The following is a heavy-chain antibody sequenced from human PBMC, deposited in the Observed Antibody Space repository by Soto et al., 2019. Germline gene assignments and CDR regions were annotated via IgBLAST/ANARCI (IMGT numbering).Heavy chain of an antibody. CDR1: GSTFSSYA. J-gene: IGHJ6*02. CDR2: IIPIFGTA. D-gene: IGHD5-12*01. Sequence: GASVKVSCKASGSTFSSYAISWVRQAPGQGLEWMGGIIPIFGTANYAQKFQGRVTITADESTSTAYMELSSLRSEDTAVYYCARDPRWLPERGLDYYGMDVWGQGTTVTVSS. V-gene: IGHV1-69*13. CDR3: ARDPRWLPERGLDYYGMDV.